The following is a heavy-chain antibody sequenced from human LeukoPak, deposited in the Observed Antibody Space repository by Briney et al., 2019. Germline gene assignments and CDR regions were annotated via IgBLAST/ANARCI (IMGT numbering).Heavy chain of an antibody. V-gene: IGHV3-33*01. D-gene: IGHD3-22*01. CDR1: GXTFSTYD. J-gene: IGHJ4*02. CDR3: ARGSSGYHYPDY. CDR2: IWYDGSNK. Sequence: GRSLRLSCAASGXTFSTYDMHWVRQAPGKGLESVAIIWYDGSNKYYPDSVKGRFAISRDNSKNTLYLQMNSLRAEDTAVYYCARGSSGYHYPDYWGQGTLVTVSS.